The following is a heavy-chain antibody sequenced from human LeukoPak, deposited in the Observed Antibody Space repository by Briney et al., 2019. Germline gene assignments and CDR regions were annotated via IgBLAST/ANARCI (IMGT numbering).Heavy chain of an antibody. CDR2: SIPIFGTA. CDR1: VGTFSRYA. V-gene: IGHV1-69*13. D-gene: IGHD5-18*01. Sequence: SVPVSCKACVGTFSRYAFRWVRQAPGQGLEWMGGSIPIFGTANYAQKFQGIVTITADESTSTAYLELSSLRSEDTAVYYWASGVVDTALVTGFDYWGRGTLVTVSS. J-gene: IGHJ4*02. CDR3: ASGVVDTALVTGFDY.